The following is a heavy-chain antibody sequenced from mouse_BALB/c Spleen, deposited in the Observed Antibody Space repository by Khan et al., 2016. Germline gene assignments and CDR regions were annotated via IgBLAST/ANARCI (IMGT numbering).Heavy chain of an antibody. D-gene: IGHD1-1*01. CDR1: GLDFSRYW. J-gene: IGHJ3*01. CDR2: INTDSSTI. Sequence: EVKLRESGGGLVQPGGSLNLSCAASGLDFSRYWMSWVRQAPGKGLEWIGEINTDSSTINYTPSLKARFIISRDNAKNTLYLLMRKVRPEDTVLYYCARAGYYGYLVNWGQGTLVTVSA. CDR3: ARAGYYGYLVN. V-gene: IGHV4-1*02.